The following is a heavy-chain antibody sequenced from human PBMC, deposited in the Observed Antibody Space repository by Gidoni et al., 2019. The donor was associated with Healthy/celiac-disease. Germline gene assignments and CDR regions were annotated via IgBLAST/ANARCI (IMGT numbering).Heavy chain of an antibody. Sequence: EVQLVDSGGGLVQPGRSLRLSCTASGFPFGDYAMSWFRQAPGKGPEWVGCIRRKAYGGKTEYAATVKGRFTISRDDSKSIAYLQMNSLKTEDTAVYYCTRDPSSSWYSRWFDPWGQGTLVTVSS. CDR1: GFPFGDYA. V-gene: IGHV3-49*03. CDR3: TRDPSSSWYSRWFDP. J-gene: IGHJ5*02. CDR2: IRRKAYGGKT. D-gene: IGHD6-13*01.